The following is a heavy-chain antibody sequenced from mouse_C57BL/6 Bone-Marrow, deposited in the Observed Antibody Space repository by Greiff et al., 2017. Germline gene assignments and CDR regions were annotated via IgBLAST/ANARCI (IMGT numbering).Heavy chain of an antibody. D-gene: IGHD2-3*01. J-gene: IGHJ1*03. V-gene: IGHV1-81*01. CDR2: IYPRSGNT. CDR3: ARPGYYVGWYFDV. Sequence: VQLQESGAELARPGASVKLSCKASGYTFTSYGISWVKQRTGQGLEWIGEIYPRSGNTYYNEKFKGKATLTADKSSSTAYMEPRSLTSEDSAVYFCARPGYYVGWYFDVWGTGTTVTVSA. CDR1: GYTFTSYG.